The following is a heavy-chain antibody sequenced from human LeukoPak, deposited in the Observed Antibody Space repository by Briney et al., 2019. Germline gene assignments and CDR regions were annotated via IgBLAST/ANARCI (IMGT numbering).Heavy chain of an antibody. J-gene: IGHJ4*02. CDR1: GFTFSTYG. V-gene: IGHV3-30*02. Sequence: GGSLRLSCAASGFTFSTYGMHWVRQAPGKGLEWVAFIRYDGRNKYYADSVKGRFTISRDNSKNTLYLQMNSLRAEDTAVYYCAETTVTTRVSPIDYWGQGTLVTVSS. CDR3: AETTVTTRVSPIDY. D-gene: IGHD4-17*01. CDR2: IRYDGRNK.